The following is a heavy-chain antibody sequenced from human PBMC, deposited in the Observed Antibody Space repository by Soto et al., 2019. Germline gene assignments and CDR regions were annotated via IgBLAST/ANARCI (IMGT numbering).Heavy chain of an antibody. CDR3: ARAISGYSSSWDPFDY. CDR1: GFTVSSNY. V-gene: IGHV3-53*02. CDR2: IYSGGST. Sequence: EVQLVETGGGLIQPGGSLRLSCAASGFTVSSNYMSWVRQAPGKGLEWVSVIYSGGSTYYADSAKGRFTISRDNSKNTLYLQMNSLRAEDTAVYYCARAISGYSSSWDPFDYWGQGTLVTVSS. J-gene: IGHJ4*02. D-gene: IGHD6-13*01.